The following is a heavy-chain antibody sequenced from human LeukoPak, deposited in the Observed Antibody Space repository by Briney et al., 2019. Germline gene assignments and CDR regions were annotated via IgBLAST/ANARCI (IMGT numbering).Heavy chain of an antibody. V-gene: IGHV4-59*01. D-gene: IGHD1-26*01. J-gene: IGHJ4*02. CDR1: GGSISRYY. Sequence: SEPLSLTCTVSGGSISRYYWSWIRQPPGKGLEWIGYIYYSGSTNYNPSLKSRVTISVDTSKNQFSLKLSSVTAADTAVYYCATYSGSYGSNYWGQGTLVTVSS. CDR2: IYYSGST. CDR3: ATYSGSYGSNY.